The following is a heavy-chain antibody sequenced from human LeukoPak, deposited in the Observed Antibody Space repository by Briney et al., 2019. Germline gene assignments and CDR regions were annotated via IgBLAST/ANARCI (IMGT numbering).Heavy chain of an antibody. CDR3: ARSGSPSGDTPFDY. CDR1: GGSIRSYY. J-gene: IGHJ4*02. CDR2: IYSSGST. V-gene: IGHV4-59*08. D-gene: IGHD1-26*01. Sequence: SETLSLTCTVSGGSIRSYYWSWIRQPPGKGLEWIGYIYSSGSTNYNPSLKSRVTISVDTSRNQFSLKLSSVTAADTAVYYCARSGSPSGDTPFDYWGQGTLVTVSS.